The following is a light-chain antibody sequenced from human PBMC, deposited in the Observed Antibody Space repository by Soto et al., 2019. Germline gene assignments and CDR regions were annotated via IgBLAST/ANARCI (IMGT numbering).Light chain of an antibody. V-gene: IGLV2-14*01. CDR2: EVN. CDR3: ASYTRGGTYV. Sequence: QSVLTQPASVSGSPGQSITISCTGTSSDVGRYNYVSWYQQFPGKAPKFLIYEVNNRPSGVSDRFSGSKSGNTASLTISALQAEEEADYYCASYTRGGTYVFGTGTKVTVL. J-gene: IGLJ1*01. CDR1: SSDVGRYNY.